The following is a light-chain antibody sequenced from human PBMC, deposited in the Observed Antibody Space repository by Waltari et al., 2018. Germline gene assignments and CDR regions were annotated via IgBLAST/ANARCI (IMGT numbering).Light chain of an antibody. CDR3: QQYYSFPHT. J-gene: IGKJ2*01. Sequence: AIWMTPSPSLLPASTPDRVTISCPMSHGISSYLAWYQQKPGKAPELLIYAASTLQSGVPSRFSGSGSGTDFTLTISCLQSEDFATYYCQQYYSFPHTFGQGTKLEIK. CDR1: HGISSY. CDR2: AAS. V-gene: IGKV1D-8*02.